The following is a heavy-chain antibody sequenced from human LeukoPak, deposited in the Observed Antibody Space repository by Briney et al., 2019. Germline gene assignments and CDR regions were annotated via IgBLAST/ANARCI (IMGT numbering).Heavy chain of an antibody. D-gene: IGHD7-27*01. V-gene: IGHV3-23*01. CDR1: GFTFDNYA. Sequence: GGSLRLSCAASGFTFDNYAMSWVRQAPGKGLEWVSGISNRGDRTYYRDSVKGRFTISRDNSKNTLSVQMNSLRAEDTAVYYCARANSATIPGVDPWGQGTLVTVSS. CDR2: ISNRGDRT. CDR3: ARANSATIPGVDP. J-gene: IGHJ5*02.